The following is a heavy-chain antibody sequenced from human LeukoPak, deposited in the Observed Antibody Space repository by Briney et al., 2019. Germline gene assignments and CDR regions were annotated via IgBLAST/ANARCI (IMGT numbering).Heavy chain of an antibody. Sequence: GGSLRLSCAASGFTFSSYWMHWVRQAPGKGLVWVSRINSEGSSSTCADSVKGRFTISRDNAKNTLYLQMNSLRAEDTAVYYCARAGIDYGDYWTRFDYWGQGTLVTVSS. J-gene: IGHJ4*02. V-gene: IGHV3-74*01. CDR3: ARAGIDYGDYWTRFDY. D-gene: IGHD4-17*01. CDR1: GFTFSSYW. CDR2: INSEGSSS.